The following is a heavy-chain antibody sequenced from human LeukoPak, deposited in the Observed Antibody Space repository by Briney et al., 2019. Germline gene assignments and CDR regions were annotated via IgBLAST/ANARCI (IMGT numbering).Heavy chain of an antibody. D-gene: IGHD2-15*01. J-gene: IGHJ6*02. CDR2: IYYSGST. V-gene: IGHV4-61*01. CDR3: ARDSCSGGSCYFLGMDV. CDR1: GGSVSSGNYY. Sequence: TSETLSLTCTVSGGSVSSGNYYWSWIRQPPGKGLEWIGFIYYSGSTNYNPSLKSRVTISVDTSKNQFSLKLSSVTAADTAVYYCARDSCSGGSCYFLGMDVWGQGTTVTVSS.